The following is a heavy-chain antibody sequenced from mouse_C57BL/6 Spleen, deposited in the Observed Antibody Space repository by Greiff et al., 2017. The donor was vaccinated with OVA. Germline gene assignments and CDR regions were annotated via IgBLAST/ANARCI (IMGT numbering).Heavy chain of an antibody. CDR2: ISDGGSYT. Sequence: EVKLEESGGGLVKPGGSLKLSCAASGFTFSSYAMSWVRQTPEKRLEWVATISDGGSYTYYPDNVKGRFTISRDNAKNNLYLQMSHLKSEDTAMYYCARDNDKDDWGQGTTLTVSS. V-gene: IGHV5-4*01. CDR3: ARDNDKDD. J-gene: IGHJ2*01. CDR1: GFTFSSYA.